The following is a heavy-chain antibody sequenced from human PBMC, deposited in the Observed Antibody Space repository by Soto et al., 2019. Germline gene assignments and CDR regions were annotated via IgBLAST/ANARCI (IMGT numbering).Heavy chain of an antibody. CDR3: ATLPPRIVVVMTDLPT. CDR2: IYYSGST. V-gene: IGHV4-59*12. J-gene: IGHJ5*02. Sequence: SETLSLTCTVSGGSISGYYWSWIRQPPGKGLEWIGYIYYSGSTSYNPSLKSRLTISLDKSNNQFSLRLTSMTAADTAVYYCATLPPRIVVVMTDLPTWGQGTLVTVSS. D-gene: IGHD2-15*01. CDR1: GGSISGYY.